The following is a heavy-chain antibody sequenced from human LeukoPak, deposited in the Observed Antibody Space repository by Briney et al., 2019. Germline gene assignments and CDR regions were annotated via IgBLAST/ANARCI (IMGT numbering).Heavy chain of an antibody. CDR3: ARGVGSAFDI. V-gene: IGHV1-18*01. D-gene: IGHD2-15*01. Sequence: ASVKVSCKASGYTFTTSGVSWVRQAPGQGLEWMGWISANNDNTDYAQKLQGRVTMTTDTSTSTAYMELRSLRSDDTAVYYCARGVGSAFDIWGQGTMVTVSS. CDR2: ISANNDNT. CDR1: GYTFTTSG. J-gene: IGHJ3*02.